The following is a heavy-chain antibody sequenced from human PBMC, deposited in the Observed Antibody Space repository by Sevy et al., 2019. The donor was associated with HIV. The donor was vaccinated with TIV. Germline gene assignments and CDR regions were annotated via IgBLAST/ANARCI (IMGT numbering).Heavy chain of an antibody. D-gene: IGHD2-2*01. J-gene: IGHJ6*02. CDR2: INPNSGGT. CDR1: GYTFTGYY. V-gene: IGHV1-2*02. Sequence: ASVNVSCKASGYTFTGYYMHWVRQAPGQGLEWMGWINPNSGGTNYAQKFQGRVTMTRDTSISTAYMELSRLRSDDTAVYYCAREGGCSSTSCPHYYYYYGMDVWGQGTTVTVSS. CDR3: AREGGCSSTSCPHYYYYYGMDV.